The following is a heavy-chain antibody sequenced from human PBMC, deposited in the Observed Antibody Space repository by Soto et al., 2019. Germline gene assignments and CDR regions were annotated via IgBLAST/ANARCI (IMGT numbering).Heavy chain of an antibody. CDR3: ARFTRGSSGDY. J-gene: IGHJ4*02. D-gene: IGHD6-25*01. CDR2: IKEDGSDR. Sequence: EVQLVEAGGDLVQPGGSLRLSCVASGFTLNNYGMSWVRQAPGKGLEWGANIKEDGSDRYYVDSVKGRFTISRDNAKNLLYLQMNSLGAGDTAMYYCARFTRGSSGDYWGQGTLVTVSP. CDR1: GFTLNNYG. V-gene: IGHV3-7*01.